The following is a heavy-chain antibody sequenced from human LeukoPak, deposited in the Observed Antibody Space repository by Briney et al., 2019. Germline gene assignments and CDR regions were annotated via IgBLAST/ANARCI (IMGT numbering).Heavy chain of an antibody. V-gene: IGHV3-23*01. CDR3: AKDLVMAVAGTGGYFDY. CDR1: GFTFSSYA. D-gene: IGHD6-19*01. Sequence: GSLRLSCAASGFTFSSYAMSWVRQAPGKGLEWVSAISGSGGSTYCADSVKGRFTISRDNAKNSLYLQMNSLRAEDTALYYCAKDLVMAVAGTGGYFDYWGQGTLVTVSS. CDR2: ISGSGGST. J-gene: IGHJ4*02.